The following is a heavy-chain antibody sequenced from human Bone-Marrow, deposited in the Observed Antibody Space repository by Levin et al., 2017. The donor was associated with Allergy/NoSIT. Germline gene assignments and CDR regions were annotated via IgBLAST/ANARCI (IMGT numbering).Heavy chain of an antibody. J-gene: IGHJ3*02. D-gene: IGHD2-15*01. CDR2: ISGRDGNT. V-gene: IGHV1-18*01. Sequence: PGESLKISCKASGYTFSKYGLTWVRQAPGQGLEWMGWISGRDGNTNYEQRFQGRVIMTTDTSSSTAYMEVRTLRSDDTAVYYCARDQSDLDSFEGFDAFDIWGQGTMVTVSS. CDR1: GYTFSKYG. CDR3: ARDQSDLDSFEGFDAFDI.